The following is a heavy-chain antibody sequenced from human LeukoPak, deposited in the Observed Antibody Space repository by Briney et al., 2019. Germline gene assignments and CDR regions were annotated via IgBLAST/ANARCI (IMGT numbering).Heavy chain of an antibody. J-gene: IGHJ4*02. CDR3: ARGADTLTGYYGSSLEYFDY. CDR2: ISYDGSNK. CDR1: GFTFSSYG. Sequence: PGRSLRLSCAASGFTFSSYGMHWVRQAPGKGLEWVAVISYDGSNKYYADSVKGRFTISRDNSKNTLYLQMNSLRAEDTAVYYCARGADTLTGYYGSSLEYFDYWGQGTLVTVSS. V-gene: IGHV3-30*03. D-gene: IGHD3-9*01.